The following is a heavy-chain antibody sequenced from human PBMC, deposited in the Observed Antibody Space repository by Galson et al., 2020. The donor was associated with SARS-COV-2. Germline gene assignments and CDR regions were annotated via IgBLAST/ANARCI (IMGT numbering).Heavy chain of an antibody. V-gene: IGHV1-2*02. Sequence: ASVQVSCKASGYTFSDFYMNWVRQAPGQGLEWMGWINPKSGDTNCAQNFQGRVTMTSDTSISTVYMELSRLTSDDTALYYCTRDRWERQARIGMDVWGQGTTVTVSS. CDR3: TRDRWERQARIGMDV. J-gene: IGHJ6*02. D-gene: IGHD1-26*01. CDR2: INPKSGDT. CDR1: GYTFSDFY.